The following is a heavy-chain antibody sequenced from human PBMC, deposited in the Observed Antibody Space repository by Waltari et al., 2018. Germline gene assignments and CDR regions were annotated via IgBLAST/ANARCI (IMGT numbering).Heavy chain of an antibody. V-gene: IGHV4-38-2*01. D-gene: IGHD4-17*01. CDR1: GYSISSGYY. CDR2: IYHSGST. J-gene: IGHJ4*02. Sequence: QVQLQESGPGLVKPSETLSLTCAVSGYSISSGYYWGWIRQPPGKGLEWIGSIYHSGSTYYNPSLKSRVTISVDTSKNQFSLKLSSVTAADTAVYYCARWGGPDYGDYGYFDYWGQGTLVTVSS. CDR3: ARWGGPDYGDYGYFDY.